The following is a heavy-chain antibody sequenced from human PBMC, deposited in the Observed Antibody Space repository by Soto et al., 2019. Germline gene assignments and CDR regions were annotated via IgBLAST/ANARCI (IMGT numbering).Heavy chain of an antibody. CDR3: AREITNYYYDSSGYSSYYGMDV. CDR2: IYYSGST. D-gene: IGHD3-22*01. V-gene: IGHV4-31*03. Sequence: SETLSLTCTVSGGSISSGGYYWSWIRQHPGKGLEWIGYIYYSGSTYYNPSLKSRVTISVDTSKNQFSLKLSSVTAADTAVYYCAREITNYYYDSSGYSSYYGMDVWGQGTTVT. CDR1: GGSISSGGYY. J-gene: IGHJ6*02.